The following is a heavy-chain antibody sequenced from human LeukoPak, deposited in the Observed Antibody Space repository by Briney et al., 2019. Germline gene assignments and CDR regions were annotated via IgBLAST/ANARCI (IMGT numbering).Heavy chain of an antibody. J-gene: IGHJ4*02. CDR2: IYYSGST. Sequence: SETLSLTCTVSGGSISSYYWSWIRQPPGKGLEWIGYIYYSGSTNYNPSLKSRVTISVDTSKNQFSLKLSSVTAADTAVYYCARCRDGYNFLDYWGQGTLVTVSS. CDR1: GGSISSYY. D-gene: IGHD5-24*01. V-gene: IGHV4-59*08. CDR3: ARCRDGYNFLDY.